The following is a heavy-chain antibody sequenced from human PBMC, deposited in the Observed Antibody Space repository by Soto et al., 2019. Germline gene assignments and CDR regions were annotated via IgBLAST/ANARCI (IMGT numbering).Heavy chain of an antibody. CDR3: ARTTAVPNSLRSRYFFDY. J-gene: IGHJ4*02. Sequence: QVQLHESGPGLVKPSETLSLTCSVSGGSVSNKTYYWSWIRQPPGKRLEWIGYVYYSGTTNYNPPRKGRGTISTDLSKNQFSLSLRSVTTADTAMYYCARTTAVPNSLRSRYFFDYWGQGTLVTVSS. D-gene: IGHD4-17*01. V-gene: IGHV4-61*01. CDR1: GGSVSNKTYY. CDR2: VYYSGTT.